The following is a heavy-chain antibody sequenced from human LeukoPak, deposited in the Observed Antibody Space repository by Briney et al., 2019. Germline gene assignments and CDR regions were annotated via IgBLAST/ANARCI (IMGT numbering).Heavy chain of an antibody. J-gene: IGHJ4*02. CDR3: ARGAEAETSPLDF. CDR2: INPNSGGT. V-gene: IGHV1-2*02. CDR1: GYTFTGYY. D-gene: IGHD6-13*01. Sequence: HRASVKVSCKASGYTFTGYYMHWVRQAPGQGLEWMGWINPNSGGTNYAQKFQGRVTMTRDTSISTAYMELSRLRSDDTAVYYCARGAEAETSPLDFWGQGTLVIVS.